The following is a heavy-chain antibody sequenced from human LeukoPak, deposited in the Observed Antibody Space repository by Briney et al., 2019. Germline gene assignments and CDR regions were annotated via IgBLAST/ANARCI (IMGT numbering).Heavy chain of an antibody. CDR2: MSPSGTT. D-gene: IGHD3-22*01. V-gene: IGHV4-61*01. J-gene: IGHJ4*02. Sequence: SETLSLTCTVSGDSVSSGNYYLSWIRQPPGKGLDWITYMSPSGTTKYNPSLKSRVTTSVDTSRTQFSLRLNSVTAADTAVYYCARGQDDRSGTFDYWGQGILVTVSS. CDR3: ARGQDDRSGTFDY. CDR1: GDSVSSGNYY.